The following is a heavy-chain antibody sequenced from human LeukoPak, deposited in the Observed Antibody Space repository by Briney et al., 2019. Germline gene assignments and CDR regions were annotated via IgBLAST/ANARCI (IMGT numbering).Heavy chain of an antibody. CDR3: ARDLGRGSYVDY. CDR2: IGHDGSFK. J-gene: IGHJ4*02. Sequence: GGSLRLSCAASGFPFSVYGMHWVRQAPGKGLEWVAVIGHDGSFKESADAVKGRFTISRDNPKNTLYLHMSSLRAEDTAVYYCARDLGRGSYVDYWGQGSLVTVSS. D-gene: IGHD3-16*01. V-gene: IGHV3-33*01. CDR1: GFPFSVYG.